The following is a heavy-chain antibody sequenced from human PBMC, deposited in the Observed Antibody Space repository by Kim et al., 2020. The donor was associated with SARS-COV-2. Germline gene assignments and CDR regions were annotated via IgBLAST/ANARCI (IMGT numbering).Heavy chain of an antibody. V-gene: IGHV3-74*01. D-gene: IGHD5-18*01. J-gene: IGHJ4*02. CDR2: TNSAGRDT. CDR3: ARARQYNYVSLEY. Sequence: GGSLRLSCTASGFTFGSYGMHWVRQAPGKGLVWISHTNSAGRDTNYADSVTGRFTISRDNAKNKLYLQLNSLRADDTAVYYCARARQYNYVSLEYLGQGT. CDR1: GFTFGSYG.